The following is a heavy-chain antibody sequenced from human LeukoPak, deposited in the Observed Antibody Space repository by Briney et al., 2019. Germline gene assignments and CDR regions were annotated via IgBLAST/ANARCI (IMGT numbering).Heavy chain of an antibody. Sequence: GGSLRLSCAASGFTFSDYSMHWVRQAPGKGLNWVAFIRYDGNNKYYADSVKGRFTISRDNSKNTLYLQMNSLRAEDTAVYYCAKDGVFGYYYDSSGYFDYWGQGTLVTVSS. CDR1: GFTFSDYS. CDR3: AKDGVFGYYYDSSGYFDY. D-gene: IGHD3-22*01. CDR2: IRYDGNNK. J-gene: IGHJ4*02. V-gene: IGHV3-30*02.